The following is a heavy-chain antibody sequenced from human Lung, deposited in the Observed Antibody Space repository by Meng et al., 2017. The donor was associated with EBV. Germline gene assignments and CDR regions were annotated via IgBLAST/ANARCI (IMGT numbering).Heavy chain of an antibody. CDR1: GGSISSSSYY. Sequence: RRLQEWGPGLVKPAETLSLTCTVSGGSISSSSYYWAWIRQPPGEGLEWIGSVVYSGTTYYTSSLKSRVSISVDTSKNQFSLKLSSVTAADTAVYYCARHHHSPTFDYWGQGTLVTVSS. D-gene: IGHD1-14*01. CDR2: VVYSGTT. V-gene: IGHV4-39*01. CDR3: ARHHHSPTFDY. J-gene: IGHJ4*02.